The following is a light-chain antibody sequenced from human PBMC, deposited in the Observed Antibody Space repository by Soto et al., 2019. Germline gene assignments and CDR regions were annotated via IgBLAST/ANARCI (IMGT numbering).Light chain of an antibody. CDR3: LQHNSYPPT. Sequence: DIQMTQSPSTLSASVGDRVTITCRASQSISSWLAWYQQKPGKAPKLLIFDASSLESGFPSRFSGSGSGTEFTLTISSLQPEDFATYYCLQHNSYPPTFGQGTKVDIK. J-gene: IGKJ1*01. V-gene: IGKV1-5*01. CDR2: DAS. CDR1: QSISSW.